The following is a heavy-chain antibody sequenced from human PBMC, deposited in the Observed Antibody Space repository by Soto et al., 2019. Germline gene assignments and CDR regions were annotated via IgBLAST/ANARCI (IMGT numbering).Heavy chain of an antibody. CDR1: GYTFTSYG. Sequence: ASVKVSCKASGYTFTSYGISWVRQAPGQGLEWLGWISVYNGVTTYAQKLQGRVSMTTDTSTNTAYMELRSLRSDDTAVYFCARNRSGSGTLNQWGQGTLVTVSS. CDR3: ARNRSGSGTLNQ. J-gene: IGHJ1*01. D-gene: IGHD6-25*01. CDR2: ISVYNGVT. V-gene: IGHV1-18*04.